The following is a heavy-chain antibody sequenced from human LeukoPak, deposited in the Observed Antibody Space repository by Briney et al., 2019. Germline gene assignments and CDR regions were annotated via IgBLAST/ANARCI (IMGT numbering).Heavy chain of an antibody. CDR3: AAYSSSGFDY. J-gene: IGHJ4*02. Sequence: RASETLSLTCTVSGGSISSSSYYWGWIRQPPGKGLEWIGSIYYSGSTYYNPSLKSRVTISVDTSKNQFSLKLSSVTAADTAVYYCAAYSSSGFDYWGQGTLVTVSS. CDR1: GGSISSSSYY. D-gene: IGHD6-13*01. CDR2: IYYSGST. V-gene: IGHV4-39*01.